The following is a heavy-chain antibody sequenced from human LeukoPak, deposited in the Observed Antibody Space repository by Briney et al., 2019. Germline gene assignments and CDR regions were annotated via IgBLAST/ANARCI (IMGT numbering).Heavy chain of an antibody. CDR2: IYYSGST. Sequence: PSETLSLTCTVSGGSISSSSYYWGWIRQPPGKGLEWIGSIYYSGSTYYNPSLKSRVTISVDTSKNQFSLKLSSVTAADTAVCYCARHLVTVVTPVPWFDPWGQGTLVTVSS. V-gene: IGHV4-39*01. CDR3: ARHLVTVVTPVPWFDP. CDR1: GGSISSSSYY. J-gene: IGHJ5*02. D-gene: IGHD4-23*01.